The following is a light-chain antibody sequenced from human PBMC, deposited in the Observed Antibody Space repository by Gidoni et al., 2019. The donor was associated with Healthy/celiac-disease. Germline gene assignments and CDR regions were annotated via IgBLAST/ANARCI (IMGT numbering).Light chain of an antibody. Sequence: QSVLTQPPSVSGAPGQRVTISCTGSSSNIGAGYGVHWYQQLPGTAPNLLIYGNSNRPSGVPDRFSGSKSGTSASLAITGLQAEDEADYYCQSYDSSLSGSEVFGGGTKLTVL. CDR1: SSNIGAGYG. CDR3: QSYDSSLSGSEV. J-gene: IGLJ2*01. V-gene: IGLV1-40*01. CDR2: GNS.